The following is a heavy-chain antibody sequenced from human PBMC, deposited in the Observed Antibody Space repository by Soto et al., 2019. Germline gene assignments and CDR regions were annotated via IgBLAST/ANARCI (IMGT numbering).Heavy chain of an antibody. CDR3: VRDSGAKLSSS. V-gene: IGHV1-69*13. J-gene: IGHJ4*02. Sequence: ASVKVSCKASGGTFSSYRINWVRQAPGQGLEWVGGIVPIYRTADYAQKFQGRVTITADESARTSYMGLRSLKSQDTAVYYCVRDSGAKLSSSWGQGTLVTVSS. CDR2: IVPIYRTA. CDR1: GGTFSSYR. D-gene: IGHD6-13*01.